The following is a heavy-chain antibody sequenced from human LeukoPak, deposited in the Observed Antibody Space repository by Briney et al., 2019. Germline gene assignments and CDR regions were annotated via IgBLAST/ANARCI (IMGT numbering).Heavy chain of an antibody. CDR1: GSTFSSYD. Sequence: PGGSLRLSCAASGSTFSSYDMHWVRQATGKGLEWVSAIGTAADTYYPGSVKGRFTISRDNAKNSLYLQMNSLRAGDTAVYYCARSNGDYNPPFDYWGQGTLVTVSS. V-gene: IGHV3-13*01. CDR3: ARSNGDYNPPFDY. J-gene: IGHJ4*02. D-gene: IGHD4-17*01. CDR2: IGTAADT.